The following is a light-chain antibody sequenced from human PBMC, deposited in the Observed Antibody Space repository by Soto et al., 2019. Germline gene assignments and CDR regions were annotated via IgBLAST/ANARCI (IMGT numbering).Light chain of an antibody. J-gene: IGKJ1*01. CDR1: QSIRHY. CDR3: QHHNSYSQT. V-gene: IGKV1-5*01. Sequence: DIQMTPSPPTLSASVGDRVTNTCRASQSIRHYLAWYQQMPGKAPKLLIYGASTLQSGVPSRFSGSGSGTEFTLTISSLQPDDFGTYFCQHHNSYSQTFGQGTKVDIK. CDR2: GAS.